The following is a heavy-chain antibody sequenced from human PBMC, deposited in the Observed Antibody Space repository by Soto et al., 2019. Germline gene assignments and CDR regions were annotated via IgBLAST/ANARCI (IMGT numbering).Heavy chain of an antibody. D-gene: IGHD3-9*01. CDR1: GFIFSHYA. Sequence: QMQLVESGGGVVQPGNSLRLSCAASGFIFSHYAMHWVRQAPGKGLEWVALISYDGRYIYYADSVKGRFAISRDNSKKTVELLMNSLRREDTAVYYCARDVTDYVLDVWGQGTTVNVSS. CDR3: ARDVTDYVLDV. CDR2: ISYDGRYI. V-gene: IGHV3-30*03. J-gene: IGHJ6*02.